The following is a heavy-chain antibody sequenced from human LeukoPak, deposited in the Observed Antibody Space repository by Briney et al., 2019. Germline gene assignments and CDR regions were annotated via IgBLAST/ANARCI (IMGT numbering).Heavy chain of an antibody. D-gene: IGHD4-23*01. CDR3: ASSIEYGGNSGPFDY. V-gene: IGHV5-51*01. CDR2: IYPGDSDT. Sequence: GESLKISCKGSGYSFTSYWIGWVRQMPGKGLEWMGIIYPGDSDTRYSPSFQGQVTISADKSISTAYLQWSSLKASDTAMYYCASSIEYGGNSGPFDYWGQGTLVTVCS. J-gene: IGHJ4*02. CDR1: GYSFTSYW.